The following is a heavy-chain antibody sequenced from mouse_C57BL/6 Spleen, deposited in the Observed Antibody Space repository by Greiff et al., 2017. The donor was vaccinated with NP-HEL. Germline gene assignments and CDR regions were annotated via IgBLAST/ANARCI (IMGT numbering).Heavy chain of an antibody. D-gene: IGHD1-1*01. Sequence: EVQLQQSGAELVRPGASVKLSCTASGFNIKDDYMHWVKQRPEQGLEWIGWIDPENGDTEYASKFQGKATITADTSSNTAYLQLSSLTSEDTAVYYCTTSSSYWDFEVWGTGTTVTVSS. CDR2: IDPENGDT. V-gene: IGHV14-4*01. CDR3: TTSSSYWDFEV. CDR1: GFNIKDDY. J-gene: IGHJ1*03.